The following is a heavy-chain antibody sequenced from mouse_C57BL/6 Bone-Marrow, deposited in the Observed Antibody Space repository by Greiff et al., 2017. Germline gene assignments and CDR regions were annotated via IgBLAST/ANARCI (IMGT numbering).Heavy chain of an antibody. Sequence: QVQLQQPGTELVKPGASVKLSCKASGYTFTSYWMHWVKQRPGQGLEWIGNINPSNGGTNYNEKFKSKATLTVDKSSSTAYMQLSRLTSEDSAVYYCARSRYSNYWYFDVWGTGTTVTVSS. CDR2: INPSNGGT. V-gene: IGHV1-53*01. J-gene: IGHJ1*03. D-gene: IGHD2-5*01. CDR1: GYTFTSYW. CDR3: ARSRYSNYWYFDV.